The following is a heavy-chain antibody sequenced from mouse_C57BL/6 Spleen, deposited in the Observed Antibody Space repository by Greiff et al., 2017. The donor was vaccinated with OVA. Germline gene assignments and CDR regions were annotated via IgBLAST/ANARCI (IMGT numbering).Heavy chain of an antibody. CDR2: INPNNGGT. CDR1: GYTFTDYY. Sequence: EVQLQQSGPELVKPGASVKISCKASGYTFTDYYMNWVKQSHGKSLEWIGDINPNNGGTSYNQKFKGKATLTVDKSSSTAYMELRSLTSEDSAVYYCASDGYYVSWFAYWGQGTLVTVSA. V-gene: IGHV1-26*01. D-gene: IGHD2-3*01. CDR3: ASDGYYVSWFAY. J-gene: IGHJ3*01.